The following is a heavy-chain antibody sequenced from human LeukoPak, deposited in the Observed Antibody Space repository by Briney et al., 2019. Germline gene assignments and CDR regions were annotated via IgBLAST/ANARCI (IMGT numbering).Heavy chain of an antibody. CDR1: GYTFTGYY. V-gene: IGHV1-2*06. CDR2: INPNSGGT. D-gene: IGHD2/OR15-2a*01. CDR3: ARTLPYTYFSFDC. Sequence: ASVKVSCKASGYTFTGYYMHWVRQAPGQGLEWMGRINPNSGGTNYAQKFQGRVTMTRDTSISTAYMELSRLRPDDTALYYCARTLPYTYFSFDCWGQGTLVTVSS. J-gene: IGHJ4*02.